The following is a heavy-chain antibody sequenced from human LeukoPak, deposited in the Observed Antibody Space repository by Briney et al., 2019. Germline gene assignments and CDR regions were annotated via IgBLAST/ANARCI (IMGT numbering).Heavy chain of an antibody. CDR2: IYYSGST. J-gene: IGHJ4*02. CDR3: ASTDWNYAR. Sequence: SGTLSLTCTVSGGSISSYYWSWMRQSPRKGLEWIGYIYYSGSTNYNPSLKSRVTISLDTSKNQFSLQLSSVTAADTAVYYCASTDWNYARWGQGILVTVSS. D-gene: IGHD1-7*01. V-gene: IGHV4-59*08. CDR1: GGSISSYY.